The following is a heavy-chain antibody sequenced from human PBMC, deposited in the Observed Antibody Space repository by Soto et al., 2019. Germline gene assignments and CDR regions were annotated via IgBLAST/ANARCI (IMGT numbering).Heavy chain of an antibody. CDR2: IIPIFGTA. Sequence: GASVKVSCKASGGTFSSYAISWVRQAPGQGLEWMGGIIPIFGTANYAQKFHGRVTITADKSTGTAYMELSSLRSEDTAVYYCARDRSQEQLEPPDYYYYGMDVWGQGTTVTVSS. J-gene: IGHJ6*02. D-gene: IGHD6-13*01. CDR3: ARDRSQEQLEPPDYYYYGMDV. CDR1: GGTFSSYA. V-gene: IGHV1-69*06.